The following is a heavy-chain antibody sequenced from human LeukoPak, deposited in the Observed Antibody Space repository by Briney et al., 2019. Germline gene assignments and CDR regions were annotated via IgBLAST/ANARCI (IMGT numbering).Heavy chain of an antibody. J-gene: IGHJ4*02. CDR3: ARGLAYCTNGVCYTWYFDY. V-gene: IGHV1-8*01. CDR2: MNPNSGNT. Sequence: ASVKVSCKASGYTFTSYDINWVRQATGQGLEWMGWMNPNSGNTGYAQKFQGRVTMIRNTSISTAYMELSSLRSEDTAVYYCARGLAYCTNGVCYTWYFDYWGQGTLVTVSS. CDR1: GYTFTSYD. D-gene: IGHD2-8*01.